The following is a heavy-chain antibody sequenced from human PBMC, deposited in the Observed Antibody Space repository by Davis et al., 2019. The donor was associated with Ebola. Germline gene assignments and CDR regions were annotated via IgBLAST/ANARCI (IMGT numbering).Heavy chain of an antibody. Sequence: AASVKVSCKASGFILTNYAIHWVRQAPRQRLEWMGWVHGGNGNTKYSQRFQGRVTITTDTSASTVYLDLASLRSDDTAVFYCARASFGYNSGWYADYWGPGSLVTVSS. CDR2: VHGGNGNT. J-gene: IGHJ4*02. CDR3: ARASFGYNSGWYADY. CDR1: GFILTNYA. D-gene: IGHD6-19*01. V-gene: IGHV1-3*01.